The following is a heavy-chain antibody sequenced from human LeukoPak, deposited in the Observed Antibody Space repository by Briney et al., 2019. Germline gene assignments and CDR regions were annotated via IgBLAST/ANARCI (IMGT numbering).Heavy chain of an antibody. J-gene: IGHJ5*02. CDR2: IYHSGST. Sequence: SETLSLTCSVSGFSISKVSYWGWIRQPPGKGLDWIVIIYHSGSTYYNPSLKSRVTMSVDTYKTQFSLKLSSVTAADTALYYCARRISGAWFDPWGRGTLVTVSS. CDR1: GFSISKVSY. CDR3: ARRISGAWFDP. V-gene: IGHV4-38-2*02. D-gene: IGHD3-3*02.